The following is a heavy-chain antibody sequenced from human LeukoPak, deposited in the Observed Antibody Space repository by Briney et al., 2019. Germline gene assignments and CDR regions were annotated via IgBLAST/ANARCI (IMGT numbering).Heavy chain of an antibody. CDR1: GFTFSSYG. Sequence: QSGGSLRLSCAASGFTFSSYGMHWVRQAPGKGLEWVAVISYGGSNKYYADSVKGRFTIPRDNSKNTLYLQMNSLRAEDTAVYYCAKDGHGDYAVGYYYYGMDVWGQGTTVTVSS. J-gene: IGHJ6*02. CDR2: ISYGGSNK. V-gene: IGHV3-30*18. CDR3: AKDGHGDYAVGYYYYGMDV. D-gene: IGHD4-17*01.